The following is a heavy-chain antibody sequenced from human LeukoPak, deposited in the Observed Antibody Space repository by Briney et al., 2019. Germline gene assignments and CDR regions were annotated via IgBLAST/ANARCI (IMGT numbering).Heavy chain of an antibody. Sequence: GGSLRLSCAASGFTFSSYAMNWVRQAPGKGLEWVSGISGSGGSTYYGDSVKGRFTSYRDKYNNTLYLQMNSLRAEDTAVYYCAKDWVSIVAVQIDYWGQGILVTVSS. CDR3: AKDWVSIVAVQIDY. CDR1: GFTFSSYA. J-gene: IGHJ4*02. D-gene: IGHD6-13*01. CDR2: ISGSGGST. V-gene: IGHV3-23*01.